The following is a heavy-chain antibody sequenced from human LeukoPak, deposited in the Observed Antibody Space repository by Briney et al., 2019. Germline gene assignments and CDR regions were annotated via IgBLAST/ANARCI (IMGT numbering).Heavy chain of an antibody. J-gene: IGHJ4*02. V-gene: IGHV1-69*06. D-gene: IGHD3-16*01. CDR1: GGTFSSYA. CDR3: ARGNDSRDPPHFDY. Sequence: SVRVSCKASGGTFSSYAISWVRQAPGQGLEWMGGIIPIFGTANYAQKFRGRVTITADKSTRTAYMELSSLRSEDTAVYYCARGNDSRDPPHFDYWGQGTLVTVSP. CDR2: IIPIFGTA.